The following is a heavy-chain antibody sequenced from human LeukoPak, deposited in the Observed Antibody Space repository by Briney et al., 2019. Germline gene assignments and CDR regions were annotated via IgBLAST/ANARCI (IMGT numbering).Heavy chain of an antibody. J-gene: IGHJ4*02. CDR1: GFTFSGTW. V-gene: IGHV3-15*01. D-gene: IGHD3-3*01. CDR3: TTEFWYYFNN. CDR2: INTKTDGATT. Sequence: GESLRLSCAGSGFTFSGTWLNWVRQAPGQGLEWVARINTKTDGATTTYGAPVKGRFTISRDDSKSTLYLDMNSLKTEDTAVYYRTTEFWYYFNNWGQGTLVTVSS.